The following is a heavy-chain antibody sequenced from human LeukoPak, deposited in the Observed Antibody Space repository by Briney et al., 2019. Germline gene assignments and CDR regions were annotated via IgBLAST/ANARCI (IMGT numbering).Heavy chain of an antibody. CDR1: GGSISSGGYY. J-gene: IGHJ4*02. CDR3: ARMGTNGFLETDY. CDR2: IYYSGST. V-gene: IGHV4-31*03. Sequence: MTSETLSLTCTVSGGSISSGGYYWSWIRQHPGKGLEWIGYIYYSGSTYYNPSLKSRVTISVDTSKNQFSLKLSSVTAADTAVYYCARMGTNGFLETDYWGQGTLVTVSS. D-gene: IGHD2-8*01.